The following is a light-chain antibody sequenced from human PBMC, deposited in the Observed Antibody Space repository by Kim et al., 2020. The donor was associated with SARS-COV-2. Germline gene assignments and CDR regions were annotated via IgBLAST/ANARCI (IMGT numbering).Light chain of an antibody. J-gene: IGLJ3*02. Sequence: SSELTQDPAVSVALGQTVRITCQGDSLRSYYASWYQQKPGQAPVLVIYGKNNRPSGIPDRFPCSSSGNTASLTITGAQAEDEADYYCNSRDSSGNHWVFG. CDR1: SLRSYY. CDR3: NSRDSSGNHWV. V-gene: IGLV3-19*01. CDR2: GKN.